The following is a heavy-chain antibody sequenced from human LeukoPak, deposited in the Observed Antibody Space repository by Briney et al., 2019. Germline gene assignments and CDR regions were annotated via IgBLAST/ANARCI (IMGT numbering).Heavy chain of an antibody. CDR3: AREDVDTASYFDY. J-gene: IGHJ4*02. CDR1: GGSISSYY. D-gene: IGHD5-18*01. V-gene: IGHV4-59*12. CDR2: IYYSGST. Sequence: PSETLSLTCTVSGGSISSYYWSWIRQPPGKGLEWIGYIYYSGSTNYNPSLKSRVTMSVDTSKNQFSLKLSSVTAADTAVYYCAREDVDTASYFDYWGQGTLVTVSS.